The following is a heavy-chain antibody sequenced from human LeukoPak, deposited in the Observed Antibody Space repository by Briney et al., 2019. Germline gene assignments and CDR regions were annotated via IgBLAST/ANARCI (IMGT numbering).Heavy chain of an antibody. V-gene: IGHV3-21*01. Sequence: GGSLRLSCAASGFTFSSYSMNWVRQAPGKGLEWVSSISSSSSYIYYADSVKGRFTISRDNAKNSLYLQMNSLRAEDTAVYYCARDARSGYCSSTSCRDYYYYMDVWGKGTTVTVSS. D-gene: IGHD2-2*01. CDR3: ARDARSGYCSSTSCRDYYYYMDV. J-gene: IGHJ6*03. CDR1: GFTFSSYS. CDR2: ISSSSSYI.